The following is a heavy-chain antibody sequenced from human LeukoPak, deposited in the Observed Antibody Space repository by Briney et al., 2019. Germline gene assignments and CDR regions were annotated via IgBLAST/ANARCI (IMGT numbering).Heavy chain of an antibody. Sequence: GGSLRLSCVASGFTFSTYSMNWVRQAPGKGLEWVSSISSTSSYIYYADSVKGRFTISRDNAQKSLYLQMNSLRAEDTAVYYCERVGYSSGWYFDYWGQGTLVTVSS. CDR3: ERVGYSSGWYFDY. D-gene: IGHD6-19*01. CDR1: GFTFSTYS. V-gene: IGHV3-21*01. CDR2: ISSTSSYI. J-gene: IGHJ4*02.